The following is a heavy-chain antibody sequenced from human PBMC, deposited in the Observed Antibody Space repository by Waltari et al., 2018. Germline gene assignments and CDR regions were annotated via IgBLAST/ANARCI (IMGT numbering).Heavy chain of an antibody. D-gene: IGHD5-18*01. Sequence: QVQLQESGPGLVKPSETLSLTCTVSGGSISSYYLRWIRQPPGKGLEWIGYIYYSGSTNYNPSLKSRVTISVDTSKNQFSLELSSVTAADTAVYYCARDGGGYSYGYYYYYMDVWGKGTTVTVSS. CDR2: IYYSGST. V-gene: IGHV4-59*01. J-gene: IGHJ6*03. CDR3: ARDGGGYSYGYYYYYMDV. CDR1: GGSISSYY.